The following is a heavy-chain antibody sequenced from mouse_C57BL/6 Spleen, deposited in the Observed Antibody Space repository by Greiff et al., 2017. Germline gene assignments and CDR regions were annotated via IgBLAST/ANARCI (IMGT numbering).Heavy chain of an antibody. CDR2: ISSGSSTI. D-gene: IGHD2-4*01. Sequence: EVQLVESGGGLVKPGGSLKLSCAASGFTFSDYGMHWVRQAPEKGLEWVAYISSGSSTIYYADTVKGRFTLSRDNAKNTLFLQMTSLRSEDTAMYYCARRRDYVGYYYAMDYWGQGTSVTVSS. CDR1: GFTFSDYG. CDR3: ARRRDYVGYYYAMDY. V-gene: IGHV5-17*01. J-gene: IGHJ4*01.